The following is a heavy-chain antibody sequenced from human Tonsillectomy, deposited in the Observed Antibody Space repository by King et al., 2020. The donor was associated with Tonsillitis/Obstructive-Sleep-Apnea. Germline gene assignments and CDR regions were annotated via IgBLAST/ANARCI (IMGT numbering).Heavy chain of an antibody. J-gene: IGHJ5*02. Sequence: VQLVESGGGVVQPGRSLRLSCAASGFTFSSYGMHWVRQAPGKGLEWVAVISYDGSNKYYADSVKGRFTISRDNSKNTLYLQMNSLRAEDTAVYYCAKGGWKYGSSWPNWFDPWGQGTLVTVSS. V-gene: IGHV3-30*18. CDR2: ISYDGSNK. CDR3: AKGGWKYGSSWPNWFDP. D-gene: IGHD6-13*01. CDR1: GFTFSSYG.